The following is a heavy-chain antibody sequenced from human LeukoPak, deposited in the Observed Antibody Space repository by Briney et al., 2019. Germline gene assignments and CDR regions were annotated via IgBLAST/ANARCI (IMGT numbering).Heavy chain of an antibody. D-gene: IGHD5-24*01. V-gene: IGHV3-21*01. J-gene: IGHJ4*02. CDR1: GFTFSNYW. Sequence: GGSLRLSCAASGFTFSNYWMSWVRQAPGKGLEWVSSISDSTTWIYYADSVKGRFTISRDDAKNSVYLHMNSLRVEDTAVYFCARSWAGRMATTYDFWGQGTLVTVSS. CDR2: ISDSTTWI. CDR3: ARSWAGRMATTYDF.